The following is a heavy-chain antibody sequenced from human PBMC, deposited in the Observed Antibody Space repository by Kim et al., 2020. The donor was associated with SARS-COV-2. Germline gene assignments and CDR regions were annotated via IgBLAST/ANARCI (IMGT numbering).Heavy chain of an antibody. CDR2: IRSKPNNYAT. CDR3: TRVNPIAGGWYDAFDI. D-gene: IGHD6-19*01. Sequence: GGSLRLSCAASGFTLSGSTMHWVRQASGKGLEWVGRIRSKPNNYATAYAASVKGRFTISRDDSTNTAYLQMSSLKTEDTAVYYCTRVNPIAGGWYDAFDIWGQGTMVTVSS. V-gene: IGHV3-73*01. CDR1: GFTLSGST. J-gene: IGHJ3*02.